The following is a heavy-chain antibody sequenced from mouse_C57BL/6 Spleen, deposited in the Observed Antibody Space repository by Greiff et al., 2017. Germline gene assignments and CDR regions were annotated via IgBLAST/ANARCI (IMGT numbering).Heavy chain of an antibody. D-gene: IGHD2-4*01. V-gene: IGHV1-26*01. CDR1: GYTFTDYY. CDR3: ARRDDYDGQCFFSY. J-gene: IGHJ3*01. Sequence: EVQLQQSGPELVKPGASVKISCKASGYTFTDYYMNWVKQSHGKSLEWIGDINPNNGGTSYNQKFKGKATLTVDKSSSTAYMQLSSLTSEDSAVXCCARRDDYDGQCFFSYWGQGTLVTVSA. CDR2: INPNNGGT.